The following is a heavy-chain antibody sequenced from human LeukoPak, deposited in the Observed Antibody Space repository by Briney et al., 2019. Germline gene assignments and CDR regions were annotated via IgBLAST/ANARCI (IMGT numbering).Heavy chain of an antibody. D-gene: IGHD3-3*01. J-gene: IGHJ6*03. Sequence: GGSLRLSCAASGFTVSSNYMSWVRQAPGKGLEWVSVIYSGGSTYYADSVKGRFTISRDNSKNTLYLQMNSLRAEDTAVYYCASGSGGDFWSGYSYYYYMDVWGKGTTITVSS. CDR2: IYSGGST. CDR1: GFTVSSNY. CDR3: ASGSGGDFWSGYSYYYYMDV. V-gene: IGHV3-53*01.